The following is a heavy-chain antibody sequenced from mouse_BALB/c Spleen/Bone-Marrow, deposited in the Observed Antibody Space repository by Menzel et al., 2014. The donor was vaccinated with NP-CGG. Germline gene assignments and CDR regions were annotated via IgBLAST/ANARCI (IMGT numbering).Heavy chain of an antibody. J-gene: IGHJ1*01. CDR1: GFNIKDYY. CDR2: IDPETGDT. V-gene: IGHV14-4*02. D-gene: IGHD2-14*01. CDR3: NRYDWYFDV. Sequence: EVQLQQSGAELVRSGASVKLSCTASGFNIKDYYMHWVKQRPEQGLDWIGWIDPETGDTEYAPKFQGKATMPADTSSNTAYLQLSSLTSEDTAVYYCNRYDWYFDVWGAGTTVTGSS.